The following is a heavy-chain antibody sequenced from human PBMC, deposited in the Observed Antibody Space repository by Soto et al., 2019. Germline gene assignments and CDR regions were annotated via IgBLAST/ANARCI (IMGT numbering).Heavy chain of an antibody. CDR3: ARAHDYSNYLDY. Sequence: PSVTLSLTCALYAGSFSGYYWSWIRHPPGKGLEWIGEINHSGSTNYNPSLKSRVTISVDTSKNQFSLKLSSVTAADTAVYYCARAHDYSNYLDYWGQGTLVTVCS. V-gene: IGHV4-34*01. CDR1: AGSFSGYY. J-gene: IGHJ4*02. D-gene: IGHD4-4*01. CDR2: INHSGST.